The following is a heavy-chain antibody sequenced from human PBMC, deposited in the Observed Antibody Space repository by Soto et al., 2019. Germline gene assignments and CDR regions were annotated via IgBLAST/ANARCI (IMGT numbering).Heavy chain of an antibody. J-gene: IGHJ4*02. CDR3: ARTWRWCGYDLLNLDY. D-gene: IGHD5-12*01. Sequence: QVQLQESGPGLVKPSQTLSLTCTVSGGSISSGGYYWSWIRQHPGKGLEWIGYIYYSGSTYYNPSLKSRVTIAVDTSKNQFALKLSSVTAADTAVYYCARTWRWCGYDLLNLDYWGQGTLVTVSS. CDR2: IYYSGST. CDR1: GGSISSGGYY. V-gene: IGHV4-31*03.